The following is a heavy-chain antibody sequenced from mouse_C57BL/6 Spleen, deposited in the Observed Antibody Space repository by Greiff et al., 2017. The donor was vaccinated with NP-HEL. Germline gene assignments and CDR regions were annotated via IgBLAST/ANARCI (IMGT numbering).Heavy chain of an antibody. D-gene: IGHD1-1*01. V-gene: IGHV14-3*01. CDR3: ARNPPYYYGSSYSYFDV. Sequence: VQLQQSVAELVRPGASVKLSCTASGFNIKNTYMHWVKQRPEQGLEWIGRIDPANGNTKYAPKFQGKAPITADTSSNTAYLQLSSLTSEDTAIYYCARNPPYYYGSSYSYFDVWGTGTTVTVSS. CDR2: IDPANGNT. J-gene: IGHJ1*03. CDR1: GFNIKNTY.